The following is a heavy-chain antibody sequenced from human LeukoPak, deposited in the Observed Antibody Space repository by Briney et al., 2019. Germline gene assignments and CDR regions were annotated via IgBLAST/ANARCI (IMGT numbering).Heavy chain of an antibody. Sequence: GGSLRLSCAASGFTFSSYSLNWVRQAPGKGLEWVSSISSGSSYIYYADSVKGRFTISRDNAKNSLYLQMNSLRAEDTAVYYCARNIAAAGTDDAFDIWGQGTMVTVSS. CDR2: ISSGSSYI. J-gene: IGHJ3*02. D-gene: IGHD6-13*01. V-gene: IGHV3-21*01. CDR1: GFTFSSYS. CDR3: ARNIAAAGTDDAFDI.